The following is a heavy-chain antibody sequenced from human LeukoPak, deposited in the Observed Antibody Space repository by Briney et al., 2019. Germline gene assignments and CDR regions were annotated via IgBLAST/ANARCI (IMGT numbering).Heavy chain of an antibody. D-gene: IGHD2/OR15-2a*01. CDR1: GGTFSSYT. Sequence: GASVKVSCKASGGTFSSYTLNWVRQAPGQGLEWFGRIIPVVGIVDYAQKLQGRVTITADKSTNTAYMELSSLRSEDTAVYYCASPPYLGWGQGTLVTVSS. J-gene: IGHJ4*02. CDR3: ASPPYLG. V-gene: IGHV1-69*02. CDR2: IIPVVGIV.